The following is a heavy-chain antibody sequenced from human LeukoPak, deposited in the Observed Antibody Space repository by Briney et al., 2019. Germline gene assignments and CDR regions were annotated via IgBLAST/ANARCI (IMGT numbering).Heavy chain of an antibody. CDR2: IKQDGSEK. Sequence: GGSLRLSCAASGFAFSDYYMSWVRQAPGKGLEWVANIKQDGSEKYYVDSVKGRFTISRDNAKNSLYLQMNSLRAEDTAVYYCARDHRRLRFLSLAYYMDVWGKGTTVTVSS. CDR3: ARDHRRLRFLSLAYYMDV. J-gene: IGHJ6*03. D-gene: IGHD3-3*01. CDR1: GFAFSDYY. V-gene: IGHV3-7*01.